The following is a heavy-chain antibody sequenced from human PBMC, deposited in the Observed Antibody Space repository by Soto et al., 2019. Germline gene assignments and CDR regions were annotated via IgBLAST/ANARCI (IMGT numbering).Heavy chain of an antibody. D-gene: IGHD3-3*01. CDR2: TSNSAPT. CDR1: GGSISIYH. J-gene: IGHJ4*02. Sequence: SETLSLTYTVSGGSISIYHWSWIRQSPGKGLEWIGYTSNSAPTIYNPSLKSRVTISADTSKNQFSLRLSSVAAADTAVYFCARLFRDVYNAVEYWGQGALVPVSS. V-gene: IGHV4-59*08. CDR3: ARLFRDVYNAVEY.